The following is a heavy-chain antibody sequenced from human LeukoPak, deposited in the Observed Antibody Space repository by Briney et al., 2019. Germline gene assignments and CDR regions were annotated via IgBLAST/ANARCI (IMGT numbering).Heavy chain of an antibody. CDR2: IYSCGST. J-gene: IGHJ1*01. Sequence: SMTLSLTCTVCGGSISNYYWCWIWQPAGKGLEWIGRIYSCGSTNYNPSPKSRVPMSVDTSKTQFSLKLSSVTAADTAVYYCARDAYSSSWYGYFQYWGQGTLVTVSS. CDR1: GGSISNYY. CDR3: ARDAYSSSWYGYFQY. D-gene: IGHD6-13*01. V-gene: IGHV4-4*07.